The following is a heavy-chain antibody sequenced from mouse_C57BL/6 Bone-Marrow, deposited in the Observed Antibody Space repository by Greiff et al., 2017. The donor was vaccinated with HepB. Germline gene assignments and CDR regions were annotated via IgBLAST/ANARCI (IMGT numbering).Heavy chain of an antibody. Sequence: VKLQESGPGLVAPSQSLSITCTVSGFSLTSYAISWVRQPPGKGLEWLGVIWTGGGTNYNSALKSRLSISKDNSKSQVFLKMNSLQTDDTARYYCARVPAVVAMDYFDYWGQGTTLTVSS. CDR3: ARVPAVVAMDYFDY. J-gene: IGHJ2*01. CDR1: GFSLTSYA. D-gene: IGHD1-1*01. V-gene: IGHV2-9-1*01. CDR2: IWTGGGT.